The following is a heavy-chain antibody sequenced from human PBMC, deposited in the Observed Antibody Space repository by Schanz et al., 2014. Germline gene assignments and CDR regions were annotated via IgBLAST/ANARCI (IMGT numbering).Heavy chain of an antibody. Sequence: GQLVESGGGVVQPGGSLRLSCAASTFTFSSDWMSWVRQAPGKGLEWVSYVSRSTPDIYYADSVKGRFTISRDNAKSSLYLQMNSLRVEDTAVYYCAASSGWHPSTDYWGQGTLVTVSS. J-gene: IGHJ4*02. CDR3: AASSGWHPSTDY. V-gene: IGHV3-21*04. D-gene: IGHD6-19*01. CDR2: VSRSTPDI. CDR1: TFTFSSDW.